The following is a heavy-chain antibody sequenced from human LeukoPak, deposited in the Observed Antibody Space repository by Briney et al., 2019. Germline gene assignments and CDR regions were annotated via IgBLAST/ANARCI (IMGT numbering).Heavy chain of an antibody. J-gene: IGHJ6*03. V-gene: IGHV3-23*01. D-gene: IGHD6-19*01. CDR2: ISANGSIT. Sequence: PGGSLRLSCAASRFTFSSYAMNWVRQAPGQGLEWVSGISANGSITFYARSVRGRFTISRDNSKNTLYLQMNSLRAEDTAVYYCARVIAVAGYYYYYYMDVWGKGTTVTISS. CDR3: ARVIAVAGYYYYYYMDV. CDR1: RFTFSSYA.